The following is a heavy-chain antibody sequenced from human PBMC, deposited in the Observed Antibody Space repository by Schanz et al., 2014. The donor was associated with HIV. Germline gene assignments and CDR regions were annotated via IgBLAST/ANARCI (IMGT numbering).Heavy chain of an antibody. CDR3: VRVRSPRVKIVVVMDYYYYGLDV. CDR2: ISSSSSYI. D-gene: IGHD3-22*01. J-gene: IGHJ6*02. V-gene: IGHV3-21*01. CDR1: GFTFSSYS. Sequence: EVQLVESGGGLVQPGGSLRLSCAASGFTFSSYSMNWVRQAPGKGLEWVSSISSSSSYIYYADSMKGRFTISRDNAKNSLYLQMNSLRAEDTAVYYCVRVRSPRVKIVVVMDYYYYGLDVWGQGTTVTVSS.